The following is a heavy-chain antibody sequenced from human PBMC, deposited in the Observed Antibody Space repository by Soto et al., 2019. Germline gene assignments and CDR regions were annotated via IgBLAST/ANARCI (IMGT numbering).Heavy chain of an antibody. CDR2: ISYDGSNK. CDR3: ARDGRQWLVRDWFDP. CDR1: GFTFSSYA. D-gene: IGHD6-19*01. Sequence: QVQLVESGGGVVQPGRSLRLSCAASGFTFSSYAMHWVRQAPGKGLEWVAVISYDGSNKYYADSVKGRFTISRDNSKNKLYLQMNSLRAEDTAVYYCARDGRQWLVRDWFDPWGQGTLVTVSS. J-gene: IGHJ5*02. V-gene: IGHV3-30-3*01.